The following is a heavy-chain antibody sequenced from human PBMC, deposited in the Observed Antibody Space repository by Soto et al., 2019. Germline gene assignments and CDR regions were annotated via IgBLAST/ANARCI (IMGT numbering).Heavy chain of an antibody. D-gene: IGHD3-22*01. CDR2: IYYSGST. CDR3: ARDRGYDSSGYYYYYYGMDV. J-gene: IGHJ6*02. CDR1: GGSISSYY. V-gene: IGHV4-59*01. Sequence: QVQLQESGPGLVKPSETLSLTCTVSGGSISSYYWSWIRQPPGKGLEWIGYIYYSGSTNYPPSLKRRVTISVDTSKTQFSLKLSSVTAADTAVYYCARDRGYDSSGYYYYYYGMDVWGQGTTVTVSS.